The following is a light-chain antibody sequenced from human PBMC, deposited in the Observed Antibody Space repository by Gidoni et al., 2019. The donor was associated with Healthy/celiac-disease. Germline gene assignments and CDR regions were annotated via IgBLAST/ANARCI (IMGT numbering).Light chain of an antibody. CDR2: DAS. J-gene: IGKJ4*01. Sequence: EIMFTLSPATLSLSPGERATLSCRASQSVSSYLDWYKQKHGQAPRLLIYDASNRATGIQDRFSGSGSGTDFTLTISRLEPEEFAVYYCQQRRNWPPLTFGGGTKVEIK. V-gene: IGKV3-11*01. CDR1: QSVSSY. CDR3: QQRRNWPPLT.